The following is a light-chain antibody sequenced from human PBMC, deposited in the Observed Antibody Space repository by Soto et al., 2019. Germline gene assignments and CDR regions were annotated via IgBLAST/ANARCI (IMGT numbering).Light chain of an antibody. CDR1: SSDVGAYKY. CDR3: TSYVGSNTGV. J-gene: IGLJ3*02. V-gene: IGLV2-8*01. Sequence: QSVLTQPPSASGSPGQSVTISCTGTSSDVGAYKYVSWYQQYPGKAPKLMIYEVSKRPSGVPDRFSGSKSGNTASLTVSGLQAEDEADYYCTSYVGSNTGVFGGGTKLTVL. CDR2: EVS.